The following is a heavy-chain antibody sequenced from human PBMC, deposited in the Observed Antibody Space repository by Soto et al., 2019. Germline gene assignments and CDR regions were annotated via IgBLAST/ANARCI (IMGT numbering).Heavy chain of an antibody. Sequence: EVQLVESGGGLVKPGGSLRLSCAASGFTFSSYSMNWVRQAPGKGLEWVSSISSSSSYIYYADSVKGRFTISRDNAKNSLYLQMNSLRAEDTAVYYCARDPRLTTGTHSSINWFDPWGQGTLVTVSS. CDR3: ARDPRLTTGTHSSINWFDP. J-gene: IGHJ5*02. CDR1: GFTFSSYS. D-gene: IGHD1-1*01. V-gene: IGHV3-21*01. CDR2: ISSSSSYI.